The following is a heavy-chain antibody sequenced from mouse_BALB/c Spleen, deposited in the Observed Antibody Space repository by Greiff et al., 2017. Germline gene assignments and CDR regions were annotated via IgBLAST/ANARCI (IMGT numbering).Heavy chain of an antibody. J-gene: IGHJ4*01. V-gene: IGHV1-14*01. CDR3: ARSGPLGAMDY. Sequence: EVQLVESGPELVKPGASVKMSCKASGYTFTSYVMHWVKQKPGQGLEWIGYINPYNDGTKYNEKFKGKATLTSDKSSSTAYMELSSLTSEDSAVYYCARSGPLGAMDYWGQGTSVTVSS. CDR2: INPYNDGT. CDR1: GYTFTSYV. D-gene: IGHD4-1*01.